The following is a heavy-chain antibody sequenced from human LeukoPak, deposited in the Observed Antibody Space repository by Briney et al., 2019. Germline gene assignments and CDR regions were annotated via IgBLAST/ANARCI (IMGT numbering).Heavy chain of an antibody. CDR1: GGSFSGYY. D-gene: IGHD5-12*01. J-gene: IGHJ6*03. CDR2: ISSSSYI. Sequence: ETLSLTCAVYGGSFSGYYWSWIRQAPGKGLKWVSSISSSSYIYYADSVKGRFTISRDNAKNSLYLQMDSLRAEDTALYYCARERATLDYYYYMDVWGKGTTVTVSS. V-gene: IGHV3-69-1*01. CDR3: ARERATLDYYYYMDV.